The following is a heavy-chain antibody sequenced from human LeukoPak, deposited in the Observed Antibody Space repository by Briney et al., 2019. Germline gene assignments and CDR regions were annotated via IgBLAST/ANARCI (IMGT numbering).Heavy chain of an antibody. J-gene: IGHJ4*02. CDR3: ARDRRDGYNYQNYFDY. D-gene: IGHD5-24*01. Sequence: SVTVSFKASGGTFSSYAISWVRQAPGQGLEWMGRIIPILGIANYAQKFQGRVTITADKSTSTAYMELSSLRSEDTAVYYCARDRRDGYNYQNYFDYWGQGTLVTVSS. CDR1: GGTFSSYA. V-gene: IGHV1-69*04. CDR2: IIPILGIA.